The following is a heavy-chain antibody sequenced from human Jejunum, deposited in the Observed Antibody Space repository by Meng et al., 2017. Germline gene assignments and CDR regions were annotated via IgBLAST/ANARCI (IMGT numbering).Heavy chain of an antibody. V-gene: IGHV4-59*11. Sequence: HVLVHQSVPGRVGHFEPRSLPCTMSVVSINSRYWSWIRQPPGKGLEWIGEIYFSGTTSYNPSLKSRVTISLDTSRNQFSLKLSSVTTADTAMYYCATGAGGSYSSPFQYWGLGTLVTVSS. J-gene: IGHJ4*02. CDR1: VVSINSRY. CDR3: ATGAGGSYSSPFQY. D-gene: IGHD3-10*01. CDR2: IYFSGTT.